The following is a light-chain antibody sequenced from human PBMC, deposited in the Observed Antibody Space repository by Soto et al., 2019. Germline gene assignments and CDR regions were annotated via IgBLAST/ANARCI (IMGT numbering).Light chain of an antibody. CDR3: QQYGSSPT. CDR2: DVS. CDR1: QSVSSSY. J-gene: IGKJ1*01. Sequence: EIVLTQSPGTLSLTAGERATLSCRSSQSVSSSYLAWYQHKPSQAPRLLIYDVSSRATGIPDRFSGSGSGTDFTLTISRLEPEDFALYYCQQYGSSPTFGQGTKVEIK. V-gene: IGKV3-20*01.